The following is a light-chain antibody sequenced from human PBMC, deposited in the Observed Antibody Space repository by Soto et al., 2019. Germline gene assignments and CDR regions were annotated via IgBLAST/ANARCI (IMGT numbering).Light chain of an antibody. CDR3: QTWGTGIWV. CDR2: LNSDGSH. V-gene: IGLV4-69*01. CDR1: SGHSSYA. Sequence: QSVLTQSTSASASLGASVKLTCTLSSGHSSYAIAWHQQQPEKGPRYLMKLNSDGSHSKGDGIPDRFSGSSSGAERYLTISSLQSEYEADYYCQTWGTGIWVFGGGTKLTVL. J-gene: IGLJ3*02.